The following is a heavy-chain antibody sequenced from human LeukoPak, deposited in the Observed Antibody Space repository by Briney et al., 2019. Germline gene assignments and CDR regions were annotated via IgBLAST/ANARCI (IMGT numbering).Heavy chain of an antibody. Sequence: SETLSLTCTVSGGSISSSSYYWGCIRQPPGKGLECIGSIYYSGSTYYNPSLKSRVTISVDTSKNQFSLKLSSVTAADTAVYYCARQGYDLWSGYINWFDPWGQGTLVTVSS. D-gene: IGHD3-3*01. J-gene: IGHJ5*02. CDR3: ARQGYDLWSGYINWFDP. CDR2: IYYSGST. CDR1: GGSISSSSYY. V-gene: IGHV4-39*01.